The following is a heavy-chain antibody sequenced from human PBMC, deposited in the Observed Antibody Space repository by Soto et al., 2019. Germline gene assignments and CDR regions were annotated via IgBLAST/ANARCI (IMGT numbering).Heavy chain of an antibody. V-gene: IGHV4-4*02. D-gene: IGHD3-22*01. CDR1: GGSISSSNW. CDR3: ARGGGYYYDSSGYPPGSPPRYYFDY. J-gene: IGHJ4*02. Sequence: SETLSLTCAVSGGSISSSNWWSWVRQPPGKGLEWIGEIYHSGSTNYNPSLKSRVTISVDKSKNQFSLKLSSVTAADTAVYYCARGGGYYYDSSGYPPGSPPRYYFDYWGQGTLVTVSS. CDR2: IYHSGST.